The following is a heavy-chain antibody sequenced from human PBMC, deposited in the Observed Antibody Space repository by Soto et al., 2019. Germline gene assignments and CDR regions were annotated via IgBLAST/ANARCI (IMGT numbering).Heavy chain of an antibody. D-gene: IGHD3-16*01. CDR2: ISGSGGST. CDR1: GFMFSSYA. Sequence: EVQLLDSGGGLVRPGGSLRLSCTVSGFMFSSYAITWVLQPPGKGLGWVSTISGSGGSTYYSDSVRGRFTTSRDNSKKRLYLEMNRLKGDDTSLYYCATDGSWGVHYYCDNWGQGTLVTLSS. V-gene: IGHV3-23*01. CDR3: ATDGSWGVHYYCDN. J-gene: IGHJ4*02.